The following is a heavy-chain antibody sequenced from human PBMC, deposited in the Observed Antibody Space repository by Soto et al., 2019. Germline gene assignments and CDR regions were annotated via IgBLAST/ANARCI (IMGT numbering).Heavy chain of an antibody. J-gene: IGHJ6*02. D-gene: IGHD2-2*01. CDR3: ARQGGVVVPAASYYYYGMDV. CDR2: IYPGDSDT. Sequence: GESLKISCKGSGYSFTSYWIGWVRQMPGKGMEWMGIIYPGDSDTRYSPSFQGQVTISADKSISTAYLQWSSLKASDTAMYYCARQGGVVVPAASYYYYGMDVCGQGTTVTVSS. V-gene: IGHV5-51*01. CDR1: GYSFTSYW.